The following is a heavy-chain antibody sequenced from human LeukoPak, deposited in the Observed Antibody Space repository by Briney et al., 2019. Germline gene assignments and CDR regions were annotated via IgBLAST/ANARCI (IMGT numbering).Heavy chain of an antibody. CDR3: ARALDGYYSSNCLYNWFDP. CDR1: GASISSGDYY. CDR2: IYTSGST. Sequence: PSETLSLTCTVSGASISSGDYYWSWIRQPAGKGLEWIGRIYTSGSTTYNPSLNGRVTMSVDTSKNQFSLKMYSVTAADTAVYYCARALDGYYSSNCLYNWFDPWGLGTQVTVSS. D-gene: IGHD2-15*01. J-gene: IGHJ5*02. V-gene: IGHV4-61*02.